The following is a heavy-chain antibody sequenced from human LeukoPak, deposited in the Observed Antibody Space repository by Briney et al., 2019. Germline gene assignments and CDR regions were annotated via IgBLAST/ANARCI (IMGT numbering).Heavy chain of an antibody. CDR3: AKGSTVTTCGWGVDY. D-gene: IGHD4-17*01. CDR1: GFTFSSYA. CDR2: ISGSGGST. V-gene: IGHV3-23*01. J-gene: IGHJ4*02. Sequence: GGSLRLSCAASGFTFSSYAMSWVRQAPGKGLEWVSGISGSGGSTYYADSVKGRFTISRDNSKNTLYLQMNSLRAEDTAVYYCAKGSTVTTCGWGVDYWGQGTLVTVSS.